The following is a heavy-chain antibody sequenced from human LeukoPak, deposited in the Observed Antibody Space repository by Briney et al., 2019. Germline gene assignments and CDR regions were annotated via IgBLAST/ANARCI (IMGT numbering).Heavy chain of an antibody. CDR2: INHSGST. CDR1: GGSFSGYY. J-gene: IGHJ6*03. V-gene: IGHV4-34*01. CDR3: ARGPIAAAGTRPAKNYYMDV. D-gene: IGHD6-13*01. Sequence: SETLSLTCAVYGGSFSGYYWSWIRQPPGKGLEWIGEINHSGSTNYNPSLKSRVTISVDTSKNQFSLKLSSVTAADTAVYYCARGPIAAAGTRPAKNYYMDVWGKGTTVTVSS.